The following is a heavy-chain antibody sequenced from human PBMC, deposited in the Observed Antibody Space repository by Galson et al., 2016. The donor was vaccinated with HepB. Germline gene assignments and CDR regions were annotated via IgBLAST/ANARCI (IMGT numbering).Heavy chain of an antibody. CDR3: ATTPILGSTFWYFHL. CDR2: IYPDDSDT. V-gene: IGHV5-51*01. Sequence: QSGAEVTKPGESLEISCKASGYSFANYWIGWVRQMPGKGLEWLGIIYPDDSDTRYNPSFHGQVTISVDTSINTAYLQWSSLKASDTAIYFCATTPILGSTFWYFHLWGRGTLVTVSS. D-gene: IGHD1-26*01. CDR1: GYSFANYW. J-gene: IGHJ2*01.